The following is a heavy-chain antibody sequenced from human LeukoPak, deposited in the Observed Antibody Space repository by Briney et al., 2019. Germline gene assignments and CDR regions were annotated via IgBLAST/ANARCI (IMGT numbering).Heavy chain of an antibody. CDR3: ARADWDTAMIDY. V-gene: IGHV3-21*01. D-gene: IGHD5-18*01. CDR2: ISSSSSYI. CDR1: GFTFINYA. J-gene: IGHJ4*02. Sequence: GGSLRLSCSVSGFTFINYAMNWVRQAPGKGLEWVSSISSSSSYIYYADSVKGRFTISRDNAKNSLYLQMNSLRAEDTAVYYCARADWDTAMIDYWGQGTLVTVSS.